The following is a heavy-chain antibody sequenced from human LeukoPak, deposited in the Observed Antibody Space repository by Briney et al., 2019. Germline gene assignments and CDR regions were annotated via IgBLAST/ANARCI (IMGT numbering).Heavy chain of an antibody. J-gene: IGHJ4*02. V-gene: IGHV1-8*01. CDR1: GYTFTSYD. D-gene: IGHD4-17*01. CDR3: AREDYGGNSVGY. Sequence: ASVKVSCKASGYTFTSYDINWVRQATEQGLEWMGWMNPNSGNTGYAQKFQGRVTMTRNTSISTAYMELSSLRSEDTAVYYCAREDYGGNSVGYWGQGTLVTVSS. CDR2: MNPNSGNT.